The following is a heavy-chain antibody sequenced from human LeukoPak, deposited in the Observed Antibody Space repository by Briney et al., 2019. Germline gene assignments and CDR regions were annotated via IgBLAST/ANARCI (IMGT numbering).Heavy chain of an antibody. CDR2: IYYSGST. J-gene: IGHJ4*02. CDR3: ARHSDYGSGSYYNTVFDY. CDR1: GGSISSSSYY. D-gene: IGHD3-10*01. Sequence: SETLSLTCTVSGGSISSSSYYWGWIRQPPWKGLEWFGSIYYSGSTYYNPSLKSRVTISVDTSKNQFSLKLSSVTAADTAVYYCARHSDYGSGSYYNTVFDYWGQGTLVTVSS. V-gene: IGHV4-39*01.